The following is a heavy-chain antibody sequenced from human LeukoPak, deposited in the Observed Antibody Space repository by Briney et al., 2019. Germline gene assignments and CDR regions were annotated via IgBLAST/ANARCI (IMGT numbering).Heavy chain of an antibody. D-gene: IGHD2-8*01. Sequence: GESLKISCKGSGYRFTSYWIGWVRQPPGKGLEWMGIIYPGDSDTRYGPSFQGQVTISDDESISTAYLQWSSLKASDTAMYYCARLGYCTNGVCYSVDYWGQGTLVTVSS. CDR3: ARLGYCTNGVCYSVDY. J-gene: IGHJ4*02. CDR1: GYRFTSYW. CDR2: IYPGDSDT. V-gene: IGHV5-51*01.